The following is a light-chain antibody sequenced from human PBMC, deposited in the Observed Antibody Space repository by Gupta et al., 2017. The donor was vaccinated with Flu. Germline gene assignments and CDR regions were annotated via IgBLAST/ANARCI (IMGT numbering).Light chain of an antibody. V-gene: IGKV3-15*01. CDR1: QSVSSN. J-gene: IGKJ3*01. Sequence: YPATLSVSPGERVTLSCRASQSVSSNLAWYQQKPGQAPRLLIYGASTRATGIPARFSGSGSGTDFTLTISSLQSEDFAVYYCQQYNNGPTFGPGTKVDMK. CDR3: QQYNNGPT. CDR2: GAS.